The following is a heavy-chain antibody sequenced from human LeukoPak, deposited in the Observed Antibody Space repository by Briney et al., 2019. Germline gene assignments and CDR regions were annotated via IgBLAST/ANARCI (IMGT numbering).Heavy chain of an antibody. CDR1: GFTFSIYN. Sequence: GGSLRLSCAASGFTFSIYNMNWVRQAPGKGLEWVSSISSSSSYIYYADSVKGRFTISRDNAKNSLYLQMNGLRAEDTAVYYCARDREHAMTTVTTGDYWGQGTLVTVSS. D-gene: IGHD4-17*01. J-gene: IGHJ4*02. CDR3: ARDREHAMTTVTTGDY. CDR2: ISSSSSYI. V-gene: IGHV3-21*01.